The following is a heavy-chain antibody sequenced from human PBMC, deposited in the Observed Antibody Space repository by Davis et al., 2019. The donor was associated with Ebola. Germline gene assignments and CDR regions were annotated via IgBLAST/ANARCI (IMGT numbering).Heavy chain of an antibody. V-gene: IGHV3-20*04. J-gene: IGHJ6*03. CDR1: GFTFDDYG. CDR3: TADVIPAATRGVYYYYYYMDV. D-gene: IGHD2-2*01. Sequence: GGSLRLSCAASGFTFDDYGMSWVRQAPGKGLEWVSGINWNGGSTGYADSVKGRFTVSRDNAKNSLYLQMNSLRAEDTALYYCTADVIPAATRGVYYYYYYMDVWGEGTTVAVSS. CDR2: INWNGGST.